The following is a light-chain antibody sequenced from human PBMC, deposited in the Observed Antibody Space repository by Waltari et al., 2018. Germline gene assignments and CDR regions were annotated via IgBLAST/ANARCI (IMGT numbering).Light chain of an antibody. CDR2: RNN. V-gene: IGLV1-47*01. J-gene: IGLJ2*01. Sequence: QSVLTQPPSASGTPGQRVTISCSGSSSNIGSNYVYWYQQLPGTAPKLLSYRNNQRPSGAPDGFCGSKSGASASLAISGLRSEDEADYYCAAWDDSLSGVVFGGGTKLTVL. CDR3: AAWDDSLSGVV. CDR1: SSNIGSNY.